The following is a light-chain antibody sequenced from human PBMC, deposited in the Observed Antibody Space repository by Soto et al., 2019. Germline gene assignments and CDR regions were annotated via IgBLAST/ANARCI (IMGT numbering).Light chain of an antibody. V-gene: IGLV4-69*01. CDR2: FNSDGSH. CDR3: QTWGTGSHVV. CDR1: SWPSSYA. Sequence: QPVLTQSPSASASVGASVKLTCTLSSWPSSYAIAWHQQQPEKARRYLMKFNSDGSHNKGDGIPDRFSGSSSGAEHYLTISNLQSEDEADYYCQTWGTGSHVVFGVGTKLTVL. J-gene: IGLJ2*01.